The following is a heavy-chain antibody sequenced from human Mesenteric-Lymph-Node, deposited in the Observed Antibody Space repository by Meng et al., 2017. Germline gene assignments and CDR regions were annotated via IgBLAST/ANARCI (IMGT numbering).Heavy chain of an antibody. V-gene: IGHV3-9*01. CDR2: ITWNSDAI. J-gene: IGHJ6*02. CDR1: GFTFDDYA. D-gene: IGHD3-10*01. Sequence: SLKISCAASGFTFDDYAMHWVRQAPGKGLEWVSGITWNSDAIGYADSVKGRFTTSRDNAKRSLYLQMNTLRPDDTAFYYCAKGRFGSGIYHTPYHGMDVWGQGTTVTVSS. CDR3: AKGRFGSGIYHTPYHGMDV.